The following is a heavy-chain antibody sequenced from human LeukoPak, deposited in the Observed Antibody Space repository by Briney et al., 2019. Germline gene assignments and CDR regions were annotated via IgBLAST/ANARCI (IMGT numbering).Heavy chain of an antibody. Sequence: SETLSLTCTVSGGSISSYYWSWIRQPPGKGLEWIGYIYYSGSTNYNPSLKSRVTISVDTSKNQFSLKLSSVTAADTAVYYCARLRGGNIAAYFDYWGQGTLDTVSS. V-gene: IGHV4-59*08. CDR1: GGSISSYY. D-gene: IGHD6-13*01. CDR2: IYYSGST. J-gene: IGHJ4*02. CDR3: ARLRGGNIAAYFDY.